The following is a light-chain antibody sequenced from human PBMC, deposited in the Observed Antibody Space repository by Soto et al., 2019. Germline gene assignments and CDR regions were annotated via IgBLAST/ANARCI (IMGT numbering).Light chain of an antibody. CDR3: QQFASSPGFT. CDR2: GAS. V-gene: IGKV3-20*01. CDR1: QTINNRY. J-gene: IGKJ3*01. Sequence: EIVLTQSPGTLSLSPGERATLSCRASQTINNRYLAWYQQKPGQAPRLLIYGASRRATGIPDRFSGSGSGTDFTLTISRLEPEDFAVYYCQQFASSPGFTFGPGTKVDMK.